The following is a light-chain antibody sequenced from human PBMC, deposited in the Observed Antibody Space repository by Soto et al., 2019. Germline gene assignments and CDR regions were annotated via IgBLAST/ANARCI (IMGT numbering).Light chain of an antibody. Sequence: MTQSPATVSLSPGERATLSCRASQSVSSSYLAWYQQKPGQAPRLLIYGASSRATGIPDRFSGSGSGTDFTLTISRLEPEDFAVYYCQQCGSSPTTFAQGTRLEI. V-gene: IGKV3-20*01. CDR2: GAS. CDR1: QSVSSSY. CDR3: QQCGSSPTT. J-gene: IGKJ5*01.